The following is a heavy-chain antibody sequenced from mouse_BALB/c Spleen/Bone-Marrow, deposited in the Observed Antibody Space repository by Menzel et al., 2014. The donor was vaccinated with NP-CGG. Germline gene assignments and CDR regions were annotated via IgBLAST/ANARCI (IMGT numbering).Heavy chain of an antibody. CDR1: GYAFSSSW. D-gene: IGHD4-1*01. J-gene: IGHJ3*01. CDR2: IYPGDGDT. CDR3: ARGRDWDAWFAY. V-gene: IGHV1-82*01. Sequence: QVQLQQSGPELVKPGASVKISCKASGYAFSSSWMNWVKQRPGQGLEWVGRIYPGDGDTNYNGKFKGKATLTADKSSSTAYMQLSSLTSVDSAVYFSARGRDWDAWFAYWGQGTLVTVSA.